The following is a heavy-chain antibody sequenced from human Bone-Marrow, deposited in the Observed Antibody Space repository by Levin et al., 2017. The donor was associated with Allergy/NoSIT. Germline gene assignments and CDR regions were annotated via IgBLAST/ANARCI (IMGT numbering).Heavy chain of an antibody. CDR2: IIPIFGTA. J-gene: IGHJ4*02. CDR3: ASGYGGNSVAYHFDY. D-gene: IGHD4-23*01. V-gene: IGHV1-69*13. Sequence: SVKVSCKASGGTFSTYALSWVRQAPGQGLEWIGGIIPIFGTADYAPKFQGRVTITADESTSTSYLELSSLRSDDTAVYYCASGYGGNSVAYHFDYWGQGTLVTVSS. CDR1: GGTFSTYA.